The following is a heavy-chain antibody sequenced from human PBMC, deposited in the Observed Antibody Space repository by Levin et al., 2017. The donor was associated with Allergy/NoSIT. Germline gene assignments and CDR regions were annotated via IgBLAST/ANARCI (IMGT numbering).Heavy chain of an antibody. CDR3: ARSASSTPPSGDY. D-gene: IGHD2-2*01. V-gene: IGHV1-69*13. CDR1: GGTFSSYA. J-gene: IGHJ4*02. CDR2: IIPIFGTA. Sequence: GASVKVSCKASGGTFSSYAISWVRQAPGQGLEWMGGIIPIFGTANYAQKFQGRVTITADESTSTAYMELSSLRSEDTAVYYCARSASSTPPSGDYWGQGTLVTVSS.